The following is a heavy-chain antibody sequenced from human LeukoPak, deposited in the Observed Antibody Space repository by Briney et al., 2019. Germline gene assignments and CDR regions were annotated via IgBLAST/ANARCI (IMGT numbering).Heavy chain of an antibody. CDR1: GGSISSYY. V-gene: IGHV4-59*01. CDR3: ARTITIFGALGYFDY. CDR2: IYYSGST. Sequence: SETLSLTCTVSGGSISSYYWSWIRQPPGKGLEWIGYIYYSGSTNYNPSLKSRVTISVDTSKNQFSLKLSSVTAADTAVYYCARTITIFGALGYFDYWGQGTLVTVSS. J-gene: IGHJ4*02. D-gene: IGHD3-3*01.